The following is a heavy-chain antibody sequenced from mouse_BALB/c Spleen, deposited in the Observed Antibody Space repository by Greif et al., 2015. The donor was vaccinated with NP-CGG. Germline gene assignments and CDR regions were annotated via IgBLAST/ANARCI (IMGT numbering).Heavy chain of an antibody. CDR2: INPSTGYT. D-gene: IGHD1-1*01. J-gene: IGHJ4*01. Sequence: VQLQQSGAELAKPGASVKMSCKASGYTFTSYWMHWVKQWPGQGLEWIGYINPSTGYTEYNQKFKDKATLTADKSSSTAYMQLSSLTSEDSAVYYCARLLRYAMDYWGQGTSVTVSS. CDR3: ARLLRYAMDY. CDR1: GYTFTSYW. V-gene: IGHV1-7*01.